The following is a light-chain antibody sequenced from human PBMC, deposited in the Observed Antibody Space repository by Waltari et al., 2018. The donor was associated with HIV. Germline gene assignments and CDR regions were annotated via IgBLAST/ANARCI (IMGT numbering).Light chain of an antibody. V-gene: IGLV1-47*01. CDR2: QSD. CDR1: SSNTGSHF. J-gene: IGLJ3*02. Sequence: QSVLTQPPSTSAPPGQRVPILCSGASSNTGSHFVSWYQQCPGATPKLLIYQSDRRHSGVPDRCSGSGSGTSASLAINGLRSEDEAVYYCAAWDNYLNAWVFGGGTKVTVL. CDR3: AAWDNYLNAWV.